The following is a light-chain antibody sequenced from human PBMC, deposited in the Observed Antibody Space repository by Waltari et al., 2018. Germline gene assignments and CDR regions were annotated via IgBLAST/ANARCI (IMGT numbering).Light chain of an antibody. Sequence: QSALTQPASVSGTPGQSITLSCTGTSGDIGTYKFVSWYQQKPGRAPKLIVYDVSQRPSGVSNRFSGSKSGNTASLTISGVQAEDEADYYCSSYTTTSSWVFGGGTKLTVL. CDR2: DVS. V-gene: IGLV2-14*01. J-gene: IGLJ3*02. CDR3: SSYTTTSSWV. CDR1: SGDIGTYKF.